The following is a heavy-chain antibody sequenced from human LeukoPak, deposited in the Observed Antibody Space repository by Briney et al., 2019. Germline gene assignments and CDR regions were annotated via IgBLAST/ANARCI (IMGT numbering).Heavy chain of an antibody. CDR2: IYYSGST. J-gene: IGHJ3*02. CDR1: GGSISSYY. Sequence: SETLSLTCTVSGGSISSYYWSWIRQPPGKGLEWIGYIYYSGSTNYNPSLKSRVTISVDTSKNHFSLKLSSVTAADTAVYYCARELHAIGYCSGGTCYQYDTFDIWGQGTMVTVSS. V-gene: IGHV4-59*01. CDR3: ARELHAIGYCSGGTCYQYDTFDI. D-gene: IGHD2-15*01.